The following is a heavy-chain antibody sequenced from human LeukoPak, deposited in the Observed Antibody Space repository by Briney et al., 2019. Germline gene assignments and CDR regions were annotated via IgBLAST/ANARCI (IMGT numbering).Heavy chain of an antibody. D-gene: IGHD5-24*01. CDR1: GGSINSYY. Sequence: TTSETLSLTCTVSGGSINSYYWSWIRRPPGKGLEWIGYIYYAGSTNYNPSLKSRITISVDTSKNQFSLKLTSITAADTAVYYCARVRGGTYNHYFDYWGQGTLVTVSS. CDR2: IYYAGST. CDR3: ARVRGGTYNHYFDY. J-gene: IGHJ4*02. V-gene: IGHV4-59*01.